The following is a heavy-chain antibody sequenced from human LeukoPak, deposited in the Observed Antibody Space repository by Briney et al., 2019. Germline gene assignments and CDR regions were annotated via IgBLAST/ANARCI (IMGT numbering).Heavy chain of an antibody. CDR2: IRAYDGDT. D-gene: IGHD5-24*01. Sequence: ASVKVSCKASGYSFNSYGISWVRQAPGQGLEWMGWIRAYDGDTKYAEKFQGRVTMTRDTSTSTGYMELRSLRSDDTAVYYCAAALQWLVPEGFDVWGQGTMVTVSS. CDR3: AAALQWLVPEGFDV. V-gene: IGHV1-18*01. CDR1: GYSFNSYG. J-gene: IGHJ3*01.